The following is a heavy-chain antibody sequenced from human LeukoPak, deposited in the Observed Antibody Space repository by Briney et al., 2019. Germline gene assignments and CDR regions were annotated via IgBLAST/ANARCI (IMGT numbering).Heavy chain of an antibody. Sequence: SETLSLTCTVSGGSISTYYWSWIRQPAGKGLEWIGRIYTSGSTNYNPSLKSRVTMSVDTSKKQFSLKLSSVTAADTAVYYCARDRNPTTNNWFDPWGQGTPVTVSS. CDR2: IYTSGST. D-gene: IGHD1-14*01. CDR3: ARDRNPTTNNWFDP. J-gene: IGHJ5*02. V-gene: IGHV4-4*07. CDR1: GGSISTYY.